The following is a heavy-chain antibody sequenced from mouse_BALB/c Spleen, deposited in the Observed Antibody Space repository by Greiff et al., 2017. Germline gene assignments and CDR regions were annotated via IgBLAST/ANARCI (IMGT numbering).Heavy chain of an antibody. CDR1: GFTFSDFY. J-gene: IGHJ2*01. V-gene: IGHV7-1*02. D-gene: IGHD2-3*01. Sequence: EVPLVESGGGLVQPGGSLRLSCATSGFTFSDFYMAWVRPPPGKRLEWIAASRNKANDYTTEYSASVKGRFIVSRDTSQSILYLQMNALRAEDTAIYYCARALYDGYSYYFDYWGQGTTLTVAS. CDR3: ARALYDGYSYYFDY. CDR2: SRNKANDYTT.